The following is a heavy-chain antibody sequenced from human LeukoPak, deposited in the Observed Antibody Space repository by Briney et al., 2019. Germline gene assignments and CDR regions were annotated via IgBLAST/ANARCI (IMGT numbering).Heavy chain of an antibody. J-gene: IGHJ4*02. V-gene: IGHV4-59*01. CDR3: ARAPMTTVTSYFDY. CDR2: IYYSGST. Sequence: EXXGYIYYSGSTNYNPSLKSRVTISVDTSKNQFSLKLSSVTAADTAVYYCARAPMTTVTSYFDYWGQGTLVTVSS. D-gene: IGHD4-11*01.